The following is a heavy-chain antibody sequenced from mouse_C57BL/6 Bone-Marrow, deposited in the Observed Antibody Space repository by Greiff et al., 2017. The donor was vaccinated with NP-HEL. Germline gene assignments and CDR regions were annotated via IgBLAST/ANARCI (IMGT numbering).Heavy chain of an antibody. V-gene: IGHV1-55*01. Sequence: QVQLQQPGAELVKPGASVKMSCKASGYTFTSYWITWVKQRPGQGLEWIGDIYPGSGSTNYNETFKSKATLTVDTSSSTAYMQLSSLTSEDSAVYYCARFYDGYYNFDYGGQGTTLTVSA. CDR2: IYPGSGST. CDR1: GYTFTSYW. J-gene: IGHJ2*01. D-gene: IGHD2-3*01. CDR3: ARFYDGYYNFDY.